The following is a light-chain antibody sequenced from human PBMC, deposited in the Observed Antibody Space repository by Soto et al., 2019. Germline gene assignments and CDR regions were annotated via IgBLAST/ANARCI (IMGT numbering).Light chain of an antibody. CDR1: QSVSSNY. V-gene: IGKV3-20*01. Sequence: EIVLKQSPGTLSLSPGERATLACRASQSVSSNYLAWYQQIPGRAHKLLIYSASSRATGIPDRFSGRGSGTDFTLTISRLEPKDFPVYYCQQYISSPFTFGPATKVDIK. J-gene: IGKJ3*01. CDR2: SAS. CDR3: QQYISSPFT.